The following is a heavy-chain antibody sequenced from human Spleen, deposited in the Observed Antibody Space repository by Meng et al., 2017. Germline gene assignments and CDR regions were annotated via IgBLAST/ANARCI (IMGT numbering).Heavy chain of an antibody. CDR1: GGSISSGGYY. J-gene: IGHJ6*02. D-gene: IGHD3-10*01. CDR3: GYGSGILDV. Sequence: SETLSLTCTVSGGSISSGGYYWSWIRQPPGKGLEWIGEINHSGSTNYNPSLKSRVTISVDTSKNQFSLKLSSVTAADTAVYYCGYGSGILDVWGQGTTVTVSS. V-gene: IGHV4-39*07. CDR2: INHSGST.